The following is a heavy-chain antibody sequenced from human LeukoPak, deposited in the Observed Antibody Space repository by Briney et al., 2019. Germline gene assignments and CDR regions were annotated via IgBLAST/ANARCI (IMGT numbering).Heavy chain of an antibody. CDR2: IYPGDSDT. V-gene: IGHV5-51*01. CDR3: ARQRSGHSYDY. CDR1: GYSFSTYW. J-gene: IGHJ4*02. Sequence: GESLKISRKASGYSFSTYWIAWVRQMPGKGLEWMGIIYPGDSDTRYSPSFQGQVTISADKFITTAYLQLNSLKASDTAMYYCARQRSGHSYDYWGQGTPVAVSS. D-gene: IGHD5-18*01.